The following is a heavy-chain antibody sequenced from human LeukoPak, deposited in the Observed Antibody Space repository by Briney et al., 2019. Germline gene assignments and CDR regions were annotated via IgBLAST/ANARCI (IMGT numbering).Heavy chain of an antibody. D-gene: IGHD3-22*01. Sequence: GGSLRLFCAASGLTFSSYSMNWVRHAPGKGLEGVSSISSSSSYIYYADSVKGRFTISRDNAKNSLYLQMDSLRAEDTAVYYCARVSPGDYYDSSGYSYDFDYWGQGTLLTVSS. CDR2: ISSSSSYI. V-gene: IGHV3-21*01. CDR3: ARVSPGDYYDSSGYSYDFDY. CDR1: GLTFSSYS. J-gene: IGHJ4*02.